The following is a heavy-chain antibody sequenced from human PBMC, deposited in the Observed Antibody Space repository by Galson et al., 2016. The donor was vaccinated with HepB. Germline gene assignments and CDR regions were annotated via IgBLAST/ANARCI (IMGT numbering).Heavy chain of an antibody. V-gene: IGHV3-33*01. CDR2: IWYDGSNK. CDR3: ARDVEQWVYHGMDA. D-gene: IGHD6-19*01. Sequence: LRLSCAASGFTFSSYGMHWVRQAPGKGLEWVAVIWYDGSNKYYADSVKGRFTISRDNSKNTLYLQMNSLRAGDTAVYYCARDVEQWVYHGMDAWGQGTTVTVSS. CDR1: GFTFSSYG. J-gene: IGHJ6*02.